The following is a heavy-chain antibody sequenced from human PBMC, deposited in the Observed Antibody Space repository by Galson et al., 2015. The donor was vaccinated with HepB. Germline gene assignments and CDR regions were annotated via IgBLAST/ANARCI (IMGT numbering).Heavy chain of an antibody. J-gene: IGHJ6*03. V-gene: IGHV5-51*01. CDR1: GYSFTSYW. CDR2: IYPGDSDT. CDR3: ARHHLSYSSGSYYYYMDV. Sequence: QSGAEVKKPGESLKISCKGSGYSFTSYWIGWVRQMPGKGLEWMGIIYPGDSDTRYSPSFQGQVTISADKSISTAYLQWSSLKASDTAMYYCARHHLSYSSGSYYYYMDVWGKGTTVTVSS. D-gene: IGHD6-19*01.